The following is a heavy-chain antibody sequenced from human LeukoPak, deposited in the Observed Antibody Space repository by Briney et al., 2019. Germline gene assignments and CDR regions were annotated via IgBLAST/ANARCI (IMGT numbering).Heavy chain of an antibody. V-gene: IGHV1-2*06. D-gene: IGHD5-12*01. CDR1: AYDFTGYY. CDR3: ARVVGVYSGYGNDAFDI. Sequence: ASVTVSRKVVAYDFTGYYIHWVRQAPGQGPEWMGRLNPNTGHAVYAFKFQGRVTITRDTSISTAYMELSRLRSDDTAVYYCARVVGVYSGYGNDAFDIWGQGTMVTVSS. CDR2: LNPNTGHA. J-gene: IGHJ3*02.